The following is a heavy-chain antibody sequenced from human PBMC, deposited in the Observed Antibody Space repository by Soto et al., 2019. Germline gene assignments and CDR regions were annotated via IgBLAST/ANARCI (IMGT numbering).Heavy chain of an antibody. J-gene: IGHJ6*02. CDR3: AASIFYYGMDV. CDR1: GYTFTNYW. CDR2: IYPGDSDT. V-gene: IGHV5-51*01. Sequence: GESLKISCKGSGYTFTNYWIGWVRQMPGKGPEWMGIIYPGDSDTKYNPSFQGQVTISADKSITTTYLQWSSLKASDTAIYYCAASIFYYGMDVWGQGTTVPVPS.